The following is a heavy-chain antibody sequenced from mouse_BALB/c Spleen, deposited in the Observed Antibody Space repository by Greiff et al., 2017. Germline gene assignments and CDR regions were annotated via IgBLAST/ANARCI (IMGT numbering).Heavy chain of an antibody. Sequence: VQLQQSGAELVRPGVSVKISCKGSGYTFTDYAMHWVKQSHAKSLEWIGVISTYYGDASYNQKFKGKATMTVDKSSSTAYMELARLTSEDSAIYYGAREDGSSSFADWGEGTVVTVSA. V-gene: IGHV1S137*01. CDR3: AREDGSSSFAD. CDR1: GYTFTDYA. J-gene: IGHJ3*01. CDR2: ISTYYGDA. D-gene: IGHD1-1*01.